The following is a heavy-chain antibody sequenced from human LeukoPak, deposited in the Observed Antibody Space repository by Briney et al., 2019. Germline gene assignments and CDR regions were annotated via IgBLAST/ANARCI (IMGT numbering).Heavy chain of an antibody. J-gene: IGHJ3*02. CDR2: ISAYNGNT. D-gene: IGHD3-9*01. CDR3: ARVMLGITINTDAFDI. Sequence: ASVKVSCKASGYTFTSYGISWVRQAPGQGLEWMGWISAYNGNTNYAQKLQGRVTMTTDTSTSTAYMELRSLRSDDTAVYYCARVMLGITINTDAFDIWGQGTMVTVSS. V-gene: IGHV1-18*01. CDR1: GYTFTSYG.